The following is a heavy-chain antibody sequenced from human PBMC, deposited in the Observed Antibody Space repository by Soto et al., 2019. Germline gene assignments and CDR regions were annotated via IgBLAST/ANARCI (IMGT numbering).Heavy chain of an antibody. CDR3: ARATPYYFYGMDV. J-gene: IGHJ6*02. CDR2: IYYSGST. Sequence: QVQLQASGPGLVKPSQTLSLTCTVSGGSISSGGDYWIWIRQHPGKCLEWIGYIYYSGSTYYNPSLKIRVTLSVDTYKNHFSLKLSSVTAAATAVYYCARATPYYFYGMDVWGQGTTVTVSS. D-gene: IGHD2-15*01. CDR1: GGSISSGGDY. V-gene: IGHV4-31*03.